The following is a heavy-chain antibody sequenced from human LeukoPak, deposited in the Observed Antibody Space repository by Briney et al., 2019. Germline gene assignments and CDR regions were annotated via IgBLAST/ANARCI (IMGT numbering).Heavy chain of an antibody. Sequence: PGGSLRLSCAASGFTFSSYAMHWVRQAPGKGLEWVAVISYDGSNKYYADSVKGRFTISRDNSKNTLYLQMNSLRAEDTAVYYCTRERGYNWNDGRVFDYWGQGTLVTVSS. CDR3: TRERGYNWNDGRVFDY. CDR2: ISYDGSNK. CDR1: GFTFSSYA. V-gene: IGHV3-30-3*01. J-gene: IGHJ4*02. D-gene: IGHD1-20*01.